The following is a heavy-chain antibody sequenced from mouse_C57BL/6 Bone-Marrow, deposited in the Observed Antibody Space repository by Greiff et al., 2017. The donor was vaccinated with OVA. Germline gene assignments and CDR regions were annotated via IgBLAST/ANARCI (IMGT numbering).Heavy chain of an antibody. CDR2: IYPSDSET. V-gene: IGHV1-61*01. CDR3: ASGLGYYAMDY. CDR1: GYTFTSYW. Sequence: VQLQQPGAELVRPGSSVKLSCKASGYTFTSYWMDWVKQRPGQGLEWIGNIYPSDSETHYNQKFKDKATLTVDKSSSTAYRQLSSLTSEDSAVYYCASGLGYYAMDYWGQGTSVTVSS. D-gene: IGHD3-3*01. J-gene: IGHJ4*01.